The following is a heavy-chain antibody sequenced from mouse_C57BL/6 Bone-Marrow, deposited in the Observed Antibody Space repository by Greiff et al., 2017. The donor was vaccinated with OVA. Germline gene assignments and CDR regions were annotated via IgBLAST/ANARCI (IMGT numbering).Heavy chain of an antibody. D-gene: IGHD1-1*01. J-gene: IGHJ1*03. CDR3: TRTYGSSYVYFDV. Sequence: QVQLQQSGAELVRPGASVTLSCKASGYTFTDYEMHWVKQTPVHGLEWIGAIDPETGGTAYNQKFKGKAILTADKSSSTAYMELRSLTSEDSAVDYCTRTYGSSYVYFDVWGTGTTVTVSS. CDR2: IDPETGGT. V-gene: IGHV1-15*01. CDR1: GYTFTDYE.